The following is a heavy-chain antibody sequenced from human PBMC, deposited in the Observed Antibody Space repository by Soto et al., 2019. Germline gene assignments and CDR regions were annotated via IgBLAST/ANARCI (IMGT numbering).Heavy chain of an antibody. CDR3: ARDGTLYDSSGYYYLY. CDR1: GGTFSRYA. Sequence: QVQLVQSGAEVKKPGSSVKVSCKASGGTFSRYAISWVRQAPGQGLEWMGGIIPLFGKANYAQKFQGRVTITADESTSTAYMELSILRSEDTAVYYCARDGTLYDSSGYYYLYWGQGTLVTVSS. CDR2: IIPLFGKA. J-gene: IGHJ4*02. D-gene: IGHD3-22*01. V-gene: IGHV1-69*01.